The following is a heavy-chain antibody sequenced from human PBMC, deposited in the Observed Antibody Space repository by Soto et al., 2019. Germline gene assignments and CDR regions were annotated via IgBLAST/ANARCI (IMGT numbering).Heavy chain of an antibody. CDR2: IYTSGST. D-gene: IGHD6-13*01. V-gene: IGHV4-4*07. CDR1: GGSISSYY. J-gene: IGHJ6*02. Sequence: SETLSLTCTVSGGSISSYYWSWIRQPAGKGLEWIGRIYTSGSTNYNPSLKSRVTMSVDTSKNQFSLKLSSVTAADTAVYYCARGRDSSSWYSRSVYYYYYGMDVWGQGTTVTVSS. CDR3: ARGRDSSSWYSRSVYYYYYGMDV.